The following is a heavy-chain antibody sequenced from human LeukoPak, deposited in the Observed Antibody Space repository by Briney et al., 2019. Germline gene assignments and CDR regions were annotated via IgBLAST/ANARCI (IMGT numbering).Heavy chain of an antibody. CDR1: GFTFSSYG. CDR3: AIGGRLTTVTTTFDY. CDR2: ISYDGSNK. D-gene: IGHD4-17*01. V-gene: IGHV3-30*03. J-gene: IGHJ4*02. Sequence: GGSLRLSCAASGFTFSSYGMHWVRQAPGKGLEWVALISYDGSNKYYAESVKGRFTISRDNSKNTLYLQMNSLREDDTAEYYCAIGGRLTTVTTTFDYWGQGTLVTVSS.